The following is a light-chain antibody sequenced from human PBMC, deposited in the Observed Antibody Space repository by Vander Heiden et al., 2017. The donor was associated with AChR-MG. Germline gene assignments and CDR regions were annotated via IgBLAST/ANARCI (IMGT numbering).Light chain of an antibody. CDR1: SSTLGNNY. J-gene: IGLJ3*02. CDR3: GTWDSSLSAWV. V-gene: IGLV1-51*01. Sequence: QSVLTQPPSVSAAPGQKVPTLCAGSSSTLGNNYVSWYQRLPGTAPKLLIYANNKRLSGIPDRFSGSKSGTSATLCIAGLRTGDEADYYCGTWDSSLSAWVFGGGTKLTVL. CDR2: ANN.